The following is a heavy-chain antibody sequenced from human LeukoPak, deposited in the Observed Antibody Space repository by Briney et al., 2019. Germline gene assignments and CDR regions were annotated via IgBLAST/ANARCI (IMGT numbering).Heavy chain of an antibody. CDR2: ISGSGGSA. CDR3: ATELYRSVYFDY. CDR1: GFTFSNYD. J-gene: IGHJ4*02. D-gene: IGHD3-22*01. V-gene: IGHV3-23*01. Sequence: GGSLRLSCAASGFTFSNYDMSWVRQAPGKGLEWVSGISGSGGSAYHADSVKGRFTISRDNSKNTHYLQMNSLRAEDTAVYYCATELYRSVYFDYWGQGTLVTVSS.